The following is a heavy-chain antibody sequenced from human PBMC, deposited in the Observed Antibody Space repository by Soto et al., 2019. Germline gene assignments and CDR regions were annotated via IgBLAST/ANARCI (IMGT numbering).Heavy chain of an antibody. J-gene: IGHJ6*03. CDR3: ARETYDFWSGYYYYYMDV. CDR1: GFTFSSYG. Sequence: QVQLVASGGGVVQPGRSLRLSCAASGFTFSSYGMHWVRQAPGKGLEWVAVIWYDGSNKYYADSVKGRFTISRDNSKNTLYLQMNSLRAEDTAVYYCARETYDFWSGYYYYYMDVWGKGTTVTVSS. CDR2: IWYDGSNK. D-gene: IGHD3-3*01. V-gene: IGHV3-33*01.